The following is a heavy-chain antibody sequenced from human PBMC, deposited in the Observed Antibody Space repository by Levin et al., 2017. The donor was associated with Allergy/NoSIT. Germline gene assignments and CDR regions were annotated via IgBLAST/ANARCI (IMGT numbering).Heavy chain of an antibody. Sequence: SQTLSLTCAISGDSVSSTSAAWNWIRQSPSRGLEWLGRTYFRSKWKSDYAVSVKSRITISPDTSKNQFSLQLNSVTPEDTAVYYCARDLGSVGAAGAFDIWGQGTVVTVSS. V-gene: IGHV6-1*01. D-gene: IGHD6-13*01. CDR2: TYFRSKWKS. J-gene: IGHJ3*02. CDR1: GDSVSSTSAA. CDR3: ARDLGSVGAAGAFDI.